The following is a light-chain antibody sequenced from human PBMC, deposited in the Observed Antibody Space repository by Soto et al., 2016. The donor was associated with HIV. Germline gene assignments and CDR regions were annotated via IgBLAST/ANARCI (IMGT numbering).Light chain of an antibody. J-gene: IGKJ2*01. CDR1: QSINSW. V-gene: IGKV1-5*03. CDR2: RAS. Sequence: DIQMTQSPSTLSASVGDRVTITCRASQSINSWLAWYQQKPGKAPKLLIYRASNLESGVPSRFSGSGSGTEFTLTISSLQPDDFATYYCQQFGNKPYTFGQGTKLEIK. CDR3: QQFGNKPYT.